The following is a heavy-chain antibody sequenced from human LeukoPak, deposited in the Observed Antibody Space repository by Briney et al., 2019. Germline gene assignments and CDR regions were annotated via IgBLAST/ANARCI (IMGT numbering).Heavy chain of an antibody. D-gene: IGHD3-16*02. CDR3: AKDAIGQYRPYYFDC. Sequence: GGSLRLSCAASGFTFSSFAMSWVRQAAGQGLEWVSFISGSGESTYYADYVKGRFTVSRDNSKNTLKLQMNSLRAEDTAVYYCAKDAIGQYRPYYFDCWGQGTLVTVCS. CDR1: GFTFSSFA. CDR2: ISGSGEST. J-gene: IGHJ4*02. V-gene: IGHV3-23*01.